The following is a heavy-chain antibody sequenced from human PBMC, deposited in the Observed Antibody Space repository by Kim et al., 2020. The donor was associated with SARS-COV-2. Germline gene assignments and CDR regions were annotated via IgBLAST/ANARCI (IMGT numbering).Heavy chain of an antibody. V-gene: IGHV3-15*01. Sequence: AAPVKGRFTISRDDSKNTLYLQMNSLKTEDTAVYYCTTHSSSWSWGFDYWGQGTLVTVSS. J-gene: IGHJ4*02. D-gene: IGHD6-13*01. CDR3: TTHSSSWSWGFDY.